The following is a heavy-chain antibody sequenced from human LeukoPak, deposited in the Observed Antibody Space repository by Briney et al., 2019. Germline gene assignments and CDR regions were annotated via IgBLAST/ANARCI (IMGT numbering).Heavy chain of an antibody. J-gene: IGHJ4*02. D-gene: IGHD3-22*01. CDR2: IIPIFDSA. Sequence: ASVKVSCKASGGTFTNYAFNWVRQAPGQGLEWMGRIIPIFDSAHYAQRFQVRITITTDESSTTAYMTLSSLTSDDTAVYYCASQDASIYSESSTSPTYSDWGQGTLVTVSS. V-gene: IGHV1-69*05. CDR3: ASQDASIYSESSTSPTYSD. CDR1: GGTFTNYA.